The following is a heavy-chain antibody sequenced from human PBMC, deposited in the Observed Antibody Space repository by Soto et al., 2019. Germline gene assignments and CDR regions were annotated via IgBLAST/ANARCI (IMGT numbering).Heavy chain of an antibody. V-gene: IGHV1-18*01. CDR3: ARDASIAAAGTSKRYYYYYGMDV. D-gene: IGHD6-13*01. CDR1: GYTFTSYG. CDR2: ISAYNGNT. Sequence: QVQLVQSGAEVKKPGASVKVSCKASGYTFTSYGISWVRQAPGQGLEWMGWISAYNGNTNYAQKLQGRVTMTTDTSTSTAYMELRSLRSDDTAVYYCARDASIAAAGTSKRYYYYYGMDVWGQGTTVTVSS. J-gene: IGHJ6*02.